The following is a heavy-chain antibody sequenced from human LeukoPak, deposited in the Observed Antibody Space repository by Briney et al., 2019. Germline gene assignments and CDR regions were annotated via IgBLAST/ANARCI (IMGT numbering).Heavy chain of an antibody. D-gene: IGHD2-15*01. CDR3: ARLLRRPVDAFDI. CDR1: GGSISSYY. J-gene: IGHJ3*02. Sequence: NPSETLSLTCTVSGGSISSYYWSRIRQPPGKGLEWIGYIYYSGSTNYNPSLKSRVTISVDTSKNQFSLKLSSVTAADTAMYYCARLLRRPVDAFDIWGQGTMVTVSS. V-gene: IGHV4-59*01. CDR2: IYYSGST.